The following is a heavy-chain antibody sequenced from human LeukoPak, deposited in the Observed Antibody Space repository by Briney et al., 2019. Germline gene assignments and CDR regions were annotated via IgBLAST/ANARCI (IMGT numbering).Heavy chain of an antibody. CDR1: GYTFTSYG. CDR2: ISAYNGNT. J-gene: IGHJ4*02. V-gene: IGHV1-18*01. D-gene: IGHD6-6*01. Sequence: ASVKVSCKASGYTFTSYGISWVRQAPGQGLEWMGWISAYNGNTNYAQTLQGRVTMTTDTSTSTAYMELRSLRSDDTAVYYCARRVIAARPLDYWGQGTLVTVSS. CDR3: ARRVIAARPLDY.